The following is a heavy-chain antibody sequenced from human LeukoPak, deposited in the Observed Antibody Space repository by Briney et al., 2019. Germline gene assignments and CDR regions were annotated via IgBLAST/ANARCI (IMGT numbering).Heavy chain of an antibody. CDR2: IYSGGSP. Sequence: GGSLRLSCGVSGFTVNSNYMTWVRQAPGEGLECVSVIYSGGSPYYADSVKGRFSISRHNYENTVYLQMNSLRVEDTAVYYCARVAWFGTFGYGRYFDYWGQGTLVTVAS. CDR1: GFTVNSNY. CDR3: ARVAWFGTFGYGRYFDY. D-gene: IGHD3-10*01. V-gene: IGHV3-53*01. J-gene: IGHJ4*02.